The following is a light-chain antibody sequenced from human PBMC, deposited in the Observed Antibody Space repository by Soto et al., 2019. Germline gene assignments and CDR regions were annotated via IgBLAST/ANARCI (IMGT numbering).Light chain of an antibody. CDR2: DND. CDR1: SSNIGDNY. J-gene: IGLJ7*01. CDR3: GTGDSSLRVAV. V-gene: IGLV1-51*01. Sequence: QSELTQPPSVSAAAGQKVTISCSGSSSNIGDNYVSWYRQVPGTPPKLLIYDNDQRSSGTPDRFSAYKSGTSATLGISGLQTGDEADYYCGTGDSSLRVAVFGGGTQRTVL.